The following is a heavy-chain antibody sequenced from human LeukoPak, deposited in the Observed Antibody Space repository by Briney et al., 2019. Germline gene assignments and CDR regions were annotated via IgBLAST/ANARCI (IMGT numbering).Heavy chain of an antibody. V-gene: IGHV3-53*01. Sequence: GGSLRLSCAASGLTVSTTSMTWVRQAPGKGLEWVSDILDDGRIYYADSVKGRFTISRDHSQNKVNLQMDNLRAEDAAIYYCGSYRRAYDVWGQETVVTVAS. CDR1: GLTVSTTS. J-gene: IGHJ3*01. D-gene: IGHD1-26*01. CDR2: ILDDGRI. CDR3: GSYRRAYDV.